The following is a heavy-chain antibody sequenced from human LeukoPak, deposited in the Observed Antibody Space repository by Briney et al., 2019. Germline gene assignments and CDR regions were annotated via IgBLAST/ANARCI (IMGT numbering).Heavy chain of an antibody. V-gene: IGHV3-66*02. CDR1: GFTFGDYA. CDR2: IYSDGNT. CDR3: ARLPIY. J-gene: IGHJ4*02. Sequence: GGSLRLSCTASGFTFGDYAMSWVRQPPGKGLEWVSVIYSDGNTYYADSVKGRFTISRDNYKNTLYLQMNSLRPEDTAVYYCARLPIYWGQGILVTVSS.